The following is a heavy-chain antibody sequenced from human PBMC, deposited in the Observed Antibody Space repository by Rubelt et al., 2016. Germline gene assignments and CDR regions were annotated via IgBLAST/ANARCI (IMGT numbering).Heavy chain of an antibody. V-gene: IGHV6-1*01. CDR3: ARGYKQAIDY. CDR1: GDNVSNNRVA. CDR2: TYYTSKWYN. D-gene: IGHD5-24*01. Sequence: QVQLQQSGPGLVKPSQTLSLTCAISGDNVSNNRVAWNWIRQSPSRGLEWLGRTYYTSKWYNDYGTSVKIRPTINPDTSKNQLSLQVNSGPPDDTAVYYCARGYKQAIDYWGQGTLVTVSA. J-gene: IGHJ4*02.